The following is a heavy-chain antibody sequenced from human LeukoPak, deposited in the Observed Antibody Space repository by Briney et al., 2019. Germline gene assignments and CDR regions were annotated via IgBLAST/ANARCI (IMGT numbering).Heavy chain of an antibody. CDR3: ARDPGIAARHFDY. Sequence: GGSLRLSCEVSGISFGSYWMNWVRQAPGKGPEWVASIKQDGSEKYYVDSVKGRFTISRDNAKNSLYLQMNSLRAEDTAVYYCARDPGIAARHFDYWGQGTLVTVSS. CDR2: IKQDGSEK. CDR1: GISFGSYW. V-gene: IGHV3-7*01. J-gene: IGHJ4*02. D-gene: IGHD6-6*01.